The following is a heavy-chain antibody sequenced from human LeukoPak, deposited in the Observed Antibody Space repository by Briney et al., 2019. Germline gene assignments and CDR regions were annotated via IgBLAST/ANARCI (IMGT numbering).Heavy chain of an antibody. Sequence: ASVKVSCKASGYTFTSYDINWVRQATGQGLEWMGWMNPNSGNTGYAQKFQGRVTMTRNTSISTAYMELSSLRSEDTAVYYCAGHDFDWLFSAFDYWGQGTLVTVSS. CDR2: MNPNSGNT. D-gene: IGHD3-9*01. CDR3: AGHDFDWLFSAFDY. V-gene: IGHV1-8*01. CDR1: GYTFTSYD. J-gene: IGHJ4*02.